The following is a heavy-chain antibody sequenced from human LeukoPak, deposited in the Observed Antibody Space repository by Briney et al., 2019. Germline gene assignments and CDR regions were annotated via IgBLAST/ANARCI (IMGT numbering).Heavy chain of an antibody. D-gene: IGHD3-16*02. CDR3: ASRRMITFGGVIVDY. CDR1: GGSFSGYY. Sequence: PSETLSLTCAVYGGSFSGYYWSWIRQPPGKGLEWIGEINHSGSTNYNPSLKSRVTISVDTSKNQFSLKLSSVTAADTAVYYCASRRMITFGGVIVDYWGQGTLVTVSS. J-gene: IGHJ4*02. CDR2: INHSGST. V-gene: IGHV4-34*01.